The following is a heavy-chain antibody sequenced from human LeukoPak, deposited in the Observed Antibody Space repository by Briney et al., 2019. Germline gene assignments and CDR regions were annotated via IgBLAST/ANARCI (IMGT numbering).Heavy chain of an antibody. D-gene: IGHD3-22*01. V-gene: IGHV1-46*01. CDR2: INPSGGST. CDR3: ASQSPGRYYDSSGYYFDY. CDR1: GYTFTSYY. Sequence: ASVKASCKASGYTFTSYYMHWVRQAPGQGLEWMGIINPSGGSTSYAQKFQGRVTMTRDTSTSTVYMELSSLRSEDTAVYYCASQSPGRYYDSSGYYFDYWGQGTLVTVSS. J-gene: IGHJ4*02.